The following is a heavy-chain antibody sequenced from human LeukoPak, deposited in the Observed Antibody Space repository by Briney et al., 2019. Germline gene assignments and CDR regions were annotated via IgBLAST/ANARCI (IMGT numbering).Heavy chain of an antibody. J-gene: IGHJ4*02. Sequence: PGGSLRLSCAASGFTFSTYAMSWVRQAPGKGLEWVSAISGSGGSTYYADSVKGRFTISRDNSKNTLYLQMNSLRAEDTAVYYCAKVSRGVTGFTFDYWGQGTLVTVSS. D-gene: IGHD3-10*01. V-gene: IGHV3-23*01. CDR2: ISGSGGST. CDR1: GFTFSTYA. CDR3: AKVSRGVTGFTFDY.